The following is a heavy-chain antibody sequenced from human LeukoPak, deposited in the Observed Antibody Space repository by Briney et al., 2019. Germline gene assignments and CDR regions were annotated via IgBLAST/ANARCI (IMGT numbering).Heavy chain of an antibody. V-gene: IGHV4-34*01. Sequence: SETLSLTCAVYGGSFSGYYWSWTRQPPGKGLEWIGEINHSGSTNYNPSLKSRVTISVDTSKNQISLRLSSVTAADTAIYYCARGNSDRFPPYMDYWGQGILVIVSS. CDR1: GGSFSGYY. D-gene: IGHD2-21*01. CDR3: ARGNSDRFPPYMDY. J-gene: IGHJ4*02. CDR2: INHSGST.